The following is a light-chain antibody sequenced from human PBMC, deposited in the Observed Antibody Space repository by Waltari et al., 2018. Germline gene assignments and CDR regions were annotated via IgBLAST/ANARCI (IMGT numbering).Light chain of an antibody. V-gene: IGLV2-14*03. CDR3: CSFTRSSTWV. J-gene: IGLJ3*02. CDR2: DVN. CDR1: SSDAGVYNY. Sequence: QSALTQPASVSGSPGQSITISCTGSSSDAGVYNYVSWYQQHPGKAPKLMIFDVNNRASGVSNRFSGSKSGNTASLTISGLQVEDEAEYYCCSFTRSSTWVFGGGTKLTVL.